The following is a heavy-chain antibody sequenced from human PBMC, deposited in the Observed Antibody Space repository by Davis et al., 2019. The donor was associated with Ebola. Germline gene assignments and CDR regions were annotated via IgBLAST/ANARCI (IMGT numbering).Heavy chain of an antibody. Sequence: PSETLSLTCTVSGGSISSSSYYWGWIRQPPGKGLEWIGSIYYSGSTNYNPSLKSRVTISVDTSKNQFSLKLSSVTAADTAVYYCARSQDGWNRNYYYYGMDVWGQGTTVTVSS. CDR2: IYYSGST. CDR3: ARSQDGWNRNYYYYGMDV. CDR1: GGSISSSSYY. D-gene: IGHD5-24*01. V-gene: IGHV4-39*07. J-gene: IGHJ6*02.